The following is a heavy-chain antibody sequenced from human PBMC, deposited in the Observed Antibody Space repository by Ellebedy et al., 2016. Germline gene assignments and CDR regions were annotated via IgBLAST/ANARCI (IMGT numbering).Heavy chain of an antibody. J-gene: IGHJ2*01. CDR3: AKHETDGDYYFDL. CDR2: LSGSGPKI. D-gene: IGHD2-21*01. CDR1: GFTFKTYA. V-gene: IGHV3-23*01. Sequence: GESLKISXAASGFTFKTYAMSWVRQAPGEGLEWVSTLSGSGPKIYYADSVQGRFTISRDNSKSTLYLQMNSLRAEDTAVYYCAKHETDGDYYFDLWGRGTLVTVSS.